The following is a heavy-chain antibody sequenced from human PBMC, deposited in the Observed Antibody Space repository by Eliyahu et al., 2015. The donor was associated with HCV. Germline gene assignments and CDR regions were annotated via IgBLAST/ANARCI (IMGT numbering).Heavy chain of an antibody. CDR1: GFTFSSYX. CDR3: ARLMVREAPDHYYYYYGMDV. D-gene: IGHD3-10*01. Sequence: EVQLVESGGGLVQPGGSLRLSCAASGFTFSSYXXHWVRQAPGKGLVWVSRINSDGSSTSYADSVKGRFTISRDNAKNTLYLQMNSLRAEDTAVYYCARLMVREAPDHYYYYYGMDVWGQGTTVTVSS. CDR2: INSDGSST. V-gene: IGHV3-74*01. J-gene: IGHJ6*02.